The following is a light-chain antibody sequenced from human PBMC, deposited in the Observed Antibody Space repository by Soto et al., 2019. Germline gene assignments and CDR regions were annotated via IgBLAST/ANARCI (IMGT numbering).Light chain of an antibody. Sequence: QSVLTQPPSVSGAPGHRVTISCAGSSSNIGANYAVHWYQQLPGTAPKLLIYDYNKRPSGVPDRFSGSKSGTSASLAITGLQAEDEADYYCQSYDSSLIGWVFGTGTQLTVL. CDR1: SSNIGANYA. V-gene: IGLV1-40*01. J-gene: IGLJ1*01. CDR3: QSYDSSLIGWV. CDR2: DYN.